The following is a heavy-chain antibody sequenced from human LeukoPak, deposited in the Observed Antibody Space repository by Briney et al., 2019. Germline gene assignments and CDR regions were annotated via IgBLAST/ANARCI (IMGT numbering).Heavy chain of an antibody. V-gene: IGHV3-30*01. CDR3: ARGWRYSRPCYFDY. CDR2: VSYDEKNK. Sequence: GGSLRLSCAASGFTISTYAIHCVRQAPGKGLEWVADVSYDEKNKFYADSVKGRFTISRDNSKNTVYLQMNSLGAEDTAVYYCARGWRYSRPCYFDYWGQGTQVTVSS. D-gene: IGHD6-13*01. CDR1: GFTISTYA. J-gene: IGHJ4*02.